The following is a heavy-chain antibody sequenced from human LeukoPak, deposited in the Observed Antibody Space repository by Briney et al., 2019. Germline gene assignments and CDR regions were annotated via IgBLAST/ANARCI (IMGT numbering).Heavy chain of an antibody. Sequence: PGGSLRLSCAASGFTFSNYAMSWVRQAPGKGLEWVSGISSDGGTFYPDSVKGRFTISRDNSKNTLYLQMNSLGAADTAVYYCARVHGAYPFDYWGQGTLVTVSS. CDR3: ARVHGAYPFDY. D-gene: IGHD4/OR15-4a*01. V-gene: IGHV3-23*01. CDR2: ISSDGGT. J-gene: IGHJ4*02. CDR1: GFTFSNYA.